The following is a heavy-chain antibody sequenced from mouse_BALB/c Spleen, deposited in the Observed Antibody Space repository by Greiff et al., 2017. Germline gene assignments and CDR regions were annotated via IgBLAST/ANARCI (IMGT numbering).Heavy chain of an antibody. CDR3: ARHYRYPFDY. J-gene: IGHJ2*01. CDR2: ISSGGGST. Sequence: EVQLVESGGGLVKPGGSLKLSCAASGFSFSSYDMSWVRQTPEKRLEWVAYISSGGGSTYYPDTVKGRFTISRDNAKNTLYLQMSSLKSEDTAMYYCARHYRYPFDYWGQGTTLTVSS. CDR1: GFSFSSYD. D-gene: IGHD2-14*01. V-gene: IGHV5-12-1*01.